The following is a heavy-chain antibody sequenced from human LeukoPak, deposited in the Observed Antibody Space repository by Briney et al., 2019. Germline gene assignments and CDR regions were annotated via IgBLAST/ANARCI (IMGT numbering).Heavy chain of an antibody. V-gene: IGHV3-21*01. CDR1: GFTFSSYS. Sequence: GGSLRLSCAASGFTFSSYSMNWVRQAPGKGLEWVSSISSSSSYIYYADSVKGRFTISRDNTKNSLYLQMNSLRAEDTAVFYCARDLGWGTSSAYLDYWGQGTLVTVSS. J-gene: IGHJ4*02. CDR3: ARDLGWGTSSAYLDY. CDR2: ISSSSSYI. D-gene: IGHD3-22*01.